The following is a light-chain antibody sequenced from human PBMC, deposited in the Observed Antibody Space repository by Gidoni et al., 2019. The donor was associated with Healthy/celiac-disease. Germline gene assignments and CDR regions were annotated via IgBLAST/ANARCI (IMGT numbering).Light chain of an antibody. Sequence: DLQITQSPSSLSASVGDRVTITCQASQDISNYLNWYQQKPGKAPKLLIYDASNLETGVPSRFSGSGSGTDFTVTISSLQSEDIATYYCQQYDNFPLTFGGGTKVEIK. CDR2: DAS. CDR1: QDISNY. CDR3: QQYDNFPLT. V-gene: IGKV1-33*01. J-gene: IGKJ4*01.